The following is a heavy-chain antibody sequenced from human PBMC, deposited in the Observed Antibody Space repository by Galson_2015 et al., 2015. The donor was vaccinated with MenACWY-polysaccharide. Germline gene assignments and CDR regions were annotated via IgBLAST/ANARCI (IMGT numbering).Heavy chain of an antibody. CDR2: ISATGGTP. CDR1: AFDFNKYV. Sequence: SLRLSCAASAFDFNKYVMNWVRQPPGKGLQWVSSISATGGTPYYADSVRGRFTTTRDNSKNTLYLQMNSLGAEDTAVYYCAKGSYRANAVLSYYYYYMDVWGKGITVTVSS. D-gene: IGHD4/OR15-4a*01. V-gene: IGHV3-23*01. CDR3: AKGSYRANAVLSYYYYYMDV. J-gene: IGHJ6*03.